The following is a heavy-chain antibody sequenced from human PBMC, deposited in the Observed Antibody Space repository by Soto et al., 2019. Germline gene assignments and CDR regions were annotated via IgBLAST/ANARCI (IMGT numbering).Heavy chain of an antibody. CDR1: GYSFTNYW. CDR2: IYPGDSDT. CDR3: ARLTTVTPVDN. J-gene: IGHJ4*01. D-gene: IGHD4-17*01. Sequence: GEFLKNCCKGSGYSFTNYWIGWVRQMPGKGLEWMGIIYPGDSDTRYSPSFQGQVTISADKSISTAYLQWSSLKASDTAIYYCARLTTVTPVDNWGQGTLVTVSS. V-gene: IGHV5-51*01.